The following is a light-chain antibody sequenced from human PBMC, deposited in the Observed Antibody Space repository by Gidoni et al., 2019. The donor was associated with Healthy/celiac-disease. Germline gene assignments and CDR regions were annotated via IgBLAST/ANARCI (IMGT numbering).Light chain of an antibody. CDR2: DAS. CDR3: QQRSNWPPEVT. V-gene: IGKV3-11*01. J-gene: IGKJ5*01. CDR1: QSVSSY. Sequence: EIVLTQSPATLSWSPGERATLSCRASQSVSSYLAWYQQKPGQAPRLLIYDASNRATGIPARFSGSGSGTDFTLTISSLGPEDFAVYYCQQRSNWPPEVTFXXXTRLEIK.